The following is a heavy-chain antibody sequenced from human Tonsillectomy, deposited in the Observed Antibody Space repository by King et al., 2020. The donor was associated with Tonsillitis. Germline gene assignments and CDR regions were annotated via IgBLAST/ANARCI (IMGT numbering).Heavy chain of an antibody. V-gene: IGHV3-21*01. CDR2: ISSSSSYI. CDR1: GFTFNSYS. CDR3: AGDLGGAPRPFDY. J-gene: IGHJ4*02. D-gene: IGHD3-16*01. Sequence: VQLVESGGGLVKPGGSLRLSCAASGFTFNSYSMNWVRQAPGKGLEWVSSISSSSSYIYYADSVKGRFTISRDNAKNSLYLQMNSLRAEDTAVYYCAGDLGGAPRPFDYWGQGTLVTVSS.